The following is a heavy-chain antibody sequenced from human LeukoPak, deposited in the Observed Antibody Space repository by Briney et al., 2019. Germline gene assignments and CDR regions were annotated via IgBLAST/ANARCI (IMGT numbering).Heavy chain of an antibody. CDR1: GFTFSSYW. J-gene: IGHJ3*02. D-gene: IGHD1-26*01. V-gene: IGHV3-23*01. Sequence: SGGSLRLSCAASGFTFSSYWMSWVRQAPGKGLEWVSAISGSGGSTYYADSVKGRFTISRDNSKNTLYLQMNSLRAEDTAVYYCARGRWELLDDAFDIWGQGTMVTVSS. CDR3: ARGRWELLDDAFDI. CDR2: ISGSGGST.